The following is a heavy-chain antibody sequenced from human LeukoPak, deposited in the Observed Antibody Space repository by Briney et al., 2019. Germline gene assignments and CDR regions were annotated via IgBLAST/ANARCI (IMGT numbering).Heavy chain of an antibody. CDR3: ARGQWFRAF. CDR1: GGSFSGYY. D-gene: IGHD3-10*01. CDR2: IHYSGSV. Sequence: SSETLSLTRAVYGGSFSGYYWTWIRQPPGKGLEWIGEIHYSGSVTYNPSLETRVTISVDTSKNQFSLRINSVTAADTAVYYCARGQWFRAFWSRGTPVTVSS. V-gene: IGHV4-34*01. J-gene: IGHJ4*02.